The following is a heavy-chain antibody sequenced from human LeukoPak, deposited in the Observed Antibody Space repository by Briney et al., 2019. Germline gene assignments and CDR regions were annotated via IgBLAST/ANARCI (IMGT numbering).Heavy chain of an antibody. D-gene: IGHD2-15*01. CDR1: GFTFSSYA. CDR2: ISGSGGST. CDR3: AKDLCSGGSCYLRYYFDY. J-gene: IGHJ4*02. Sequence: GGSLRLSCAASGFTFSSYAMSWVRQAPGKGLEWVSAISGSGGSTYYADSVKGRFTISRDNSKNTLYLQMNSLRAEDTAVYYCAKDLCSGGSCYLRYYFDYWGQGTLVTVSS. V-gene: IGHV3-23*01.